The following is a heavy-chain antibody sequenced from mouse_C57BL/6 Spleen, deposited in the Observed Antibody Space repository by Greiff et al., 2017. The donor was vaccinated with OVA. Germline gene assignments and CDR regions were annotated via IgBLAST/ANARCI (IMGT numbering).Heavy chain of an antibody. CDR1: GYTFTDYE. J-gene: IGHJ2*01. V-gene: IGHV1-15*01. CDR3: TRDPTTTAYFDY. D-gene: IGHD1-2*01. CDR2: IDPETGGT. Sequence: QVQLQQSGAELVRPGASVTLSCKASGYTFTDYEMHWVKQTPVHGLEWIGAIDPETGGTASNKKFKGKAILTADKSSSTAYMELRSLTSEDSAVYYCTRDPTTTAYFDYWGQGTTLTVSS.